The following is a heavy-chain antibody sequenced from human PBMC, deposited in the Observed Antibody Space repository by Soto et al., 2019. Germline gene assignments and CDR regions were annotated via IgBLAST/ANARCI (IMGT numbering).Heavy chain of an antibody. Sequence: VASVKVSCKASGGTFSSYAISWVRQAPGQGLEWMGGIIPIFGTANYAQKFQGRVTITADESTSTAYMELSSLRSEDTAVYYCARGALVLRYFDWSHGFDPWGQGTLVTVSS. V-gene: IGHV1-69*13. CDR1: GGTFSSYA. D-gene: IGHD3-9*01. CDR3: ARGALVLRYFDWSHGFDP. CDR2: IIPIFGTA. J-gene: IGHJ5*02.